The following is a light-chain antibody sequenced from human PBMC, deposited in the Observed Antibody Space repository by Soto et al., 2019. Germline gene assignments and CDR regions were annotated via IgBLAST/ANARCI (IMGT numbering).Light chain of an antibody. CDR3: QQYGSSPPWT. CDR2: GAS. V-gene: IGKV3-20*01. J-gene: IGKJ1*01. CDR1: QSVSSSY. Sequence: EIELTQSPGTLSLSPGERATLSCRASQSVSSSYLAWYQQKPGQAPRLLIYGASNRATGIPDRFSGSGSGTDFTLTISRLEPEDFVLYYCQQYGSSPPWTFGQGPKWEIK.